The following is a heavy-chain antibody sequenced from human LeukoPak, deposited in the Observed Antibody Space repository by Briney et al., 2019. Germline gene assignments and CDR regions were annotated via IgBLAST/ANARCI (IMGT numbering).Heavy chain of an antibody. J-gene: IGHJ4*02. Sequence: GGSLRLSCAASGFTVSSNYMSWVRQAPGEGLEWVSVIYSGGSTYYADSVKGRFTISRDNSKNTLYLQMNSLRAEDTAVYYCAKARRGAMTTVTTGVRFDYWGQGTLVTVSS. CDR2: IYSGGST. CDR1: GFTVSSNY. V-gene: IGHV3-66*01. CDR3: AKARRGAMTTVTTGVRFDY. D-gene: IGHD4-11*01.